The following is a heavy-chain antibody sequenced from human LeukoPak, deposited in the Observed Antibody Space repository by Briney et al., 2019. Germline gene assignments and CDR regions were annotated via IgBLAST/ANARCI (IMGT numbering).Heavy chain of an antibody. CDR2: INSDGSST. CDR3: ARGPPYSGWFDY. J-gene: IGHJ4*02. Sequence: GGSLRLSCAASGFTFSSYWMHWVRQAPGKGLVWVSRINSDGSSTSYADSVKGRFTISRDNAKNTLYLQMNSLRAEDTAVYYCARGPPYSGWFDYRGQGTLVTVSS. CDR1: GFTFSSYW. D-gene: IGHD6-19*01. V-gene: IGHV3-74*01.